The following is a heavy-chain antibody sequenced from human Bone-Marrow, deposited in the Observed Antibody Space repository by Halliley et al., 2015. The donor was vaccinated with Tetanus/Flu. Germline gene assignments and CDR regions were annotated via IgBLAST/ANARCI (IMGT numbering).Heavy chain of an antibody. CDR2: IGTSSSNT. V-gene: IGHV3-23*01. J-gene: IGHJ4*02. D-gene: IGHD3-3*01. Sequence: RGLEWVATIGTSSSNTYYVDSVKGRFTVSRDNSKNPVYLQMNSLRAEDTAVYYCAIGSGFDSWGQGTLVTVSS. CDR3: AIGSGFDS.